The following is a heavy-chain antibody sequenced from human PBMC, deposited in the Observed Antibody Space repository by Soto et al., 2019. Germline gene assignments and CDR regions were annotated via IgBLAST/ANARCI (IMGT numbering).Heavy chain of an antibody. Sequence: EVQLVESGGGLVQPGGSLRLSCAASGFTFSTYWMHWVRQAPGKGLVWVSRITYDGSSTDYADSVKGRFTISRDNAKNTLSLQMNPLTPEDTAVYYCTRGPRPTSVGTGAYWGQGTLVTVSS. D-gene: IGHD3-10*01. CDR3: TRGPRPTSVGTGAY. V-gene: IGHV3-74*01. CDR2: ITYDGSST. CDR1: GFTFSTYW. J-gene: IGHJ4*02.